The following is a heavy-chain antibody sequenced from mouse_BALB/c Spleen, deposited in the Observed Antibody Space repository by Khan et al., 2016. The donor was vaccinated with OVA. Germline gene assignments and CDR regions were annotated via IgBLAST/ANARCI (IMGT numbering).Heavy chain of an antibody. Sequence: VQLVAPGGGLVRPGNSLKLSCVTSGFTFSYYRMHWLRQFPGKRLEWIAVITVKSDNSGANYAESVKGRFTISRDDSKSSVYLQMNRLREEDTATYYCSRGGYYYGTPFDYWGQGTTLTVSS. J-gene: IGHJ2*01. CDR2: ITVKSDNSGA. CDR1: GFTFSYYR. CDR3: SRGGYYYGTPFDY. D-gene: IGHD1-1*01. V-gene: IGHV13-2*02.